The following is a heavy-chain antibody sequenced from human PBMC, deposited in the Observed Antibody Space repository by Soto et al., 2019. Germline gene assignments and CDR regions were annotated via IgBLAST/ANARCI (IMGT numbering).Heavy chain of an antibody. V-gene: IGHV4-59*01. Sequence: PSETLSLTCTVSGGSISSYYWIWIRQPPGKGLEWIGYIYYSGSTNYNPSLKSRVTISVDTSKNQFSLKLSSVTAADTAVYYCARDPYGMDVWGQGTTVTVSS. CDR2: IYYSGST. CDR1: GGSISSYY. J-gene: IGHJ6*02. CDR3: ARDPYGMDV.